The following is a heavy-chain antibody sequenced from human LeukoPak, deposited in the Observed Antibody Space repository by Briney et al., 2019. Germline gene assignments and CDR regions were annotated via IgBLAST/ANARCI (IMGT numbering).Heavy chain of an antibody. D-gene: IGHD2-15*01. CDR3: ARGVVSMDV. CDR2: MNPNSVNT. J-gene: IGHJ6*03. V-gene: IGHV1-8*01. CDR1: GYTFTSYD. Sequence: GPVKFSCKASGYTFTSYDINWGRQSTGQGLEWMGWMNPNSVNTGYAQKFQRRVTMTRNTSISTAYMELSSLRSEDTSVYYCARGVVSMDVWGKGTTVTVSS.